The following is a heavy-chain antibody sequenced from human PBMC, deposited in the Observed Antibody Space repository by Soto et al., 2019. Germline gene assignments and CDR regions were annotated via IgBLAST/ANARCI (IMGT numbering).Heavy chain of an antibody. CDR2: ISGSGGST. J-gene: IGHJ4*02. CDR1: GFTFRSYA. Sequence: GGSLRLSCAASGFTFRSYAMSWVRQAPGKGLEWVSAISGSGGSTYYADSVKGRFTISRDNSKNTLYLQMNSLRAEDTAVYYCAKDWSWYYYDSSGYLTLLDYWGQGTLVTVSS. V-gene: IGHV3-23*01. D-gene: IGHD3-22*01. CDR3: AKDWSWYYYDSSGYLTLLDY.